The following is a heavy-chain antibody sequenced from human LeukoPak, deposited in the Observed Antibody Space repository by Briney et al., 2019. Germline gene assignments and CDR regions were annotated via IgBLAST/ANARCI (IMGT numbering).Heavy chain of an antibody. CDR2: MNPNSGNT. J-gene: IGHJ4*02. CDR1: GYTFTSYD. D-gene: IGHD2-21*02. CDR3: ARVLGCGGDXXKLDY. V-gene: IGHV1-8*01. Sequence: ASVKVSCKASGYTFTSYDINWVRQATGQGLEWMGWMNPNSGNTGYAQKFQGRVTMTRDTSISTAYMELSRLRSDDTAVYYCARVLGCGGDXXKLDYWGQXTLVXXSS.